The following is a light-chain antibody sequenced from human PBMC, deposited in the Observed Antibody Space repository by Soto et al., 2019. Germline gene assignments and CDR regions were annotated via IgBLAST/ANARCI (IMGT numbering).Light chain of an antibody. CDR2: KAS. J-gene: IGKJ4*01. CDR1: QSIDIW. Sequence: DIQMTQSPSTLSASVGDRVTITCRASQSIDIWLALYQQKPGTAPNLLIYKASSLESGVPSRFSGSGSGTAFTLTISSLHSDEFATYSCQQYNRYPLTFGGGTRVEIK. V-gene: IGKV1-5*03. CDR3: QQYNRYPLT.